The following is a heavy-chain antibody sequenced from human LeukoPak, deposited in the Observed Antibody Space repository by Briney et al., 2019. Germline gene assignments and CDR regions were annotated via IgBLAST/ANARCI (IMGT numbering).Heavy chain of an antibody. CDR2: ISGSGGST. CDR1: GFTFSSYA. CDR3: AKVMVGAPEGYWYFDL. V-gene: IGHV3-23*01. D-gene: IGHD2-8*01. J-gene: IGHJ2*01. Sequence: PGGSLRLSCAASGFTFSSYAMSWVRQAPGKGLEWVSAISGSGGSTYYADSVKGRFTISRDNSKNTLYLQMNSLRAEDTAVYYCAKVMVGAPEGYWYFDLWGRGTLVTVSS.